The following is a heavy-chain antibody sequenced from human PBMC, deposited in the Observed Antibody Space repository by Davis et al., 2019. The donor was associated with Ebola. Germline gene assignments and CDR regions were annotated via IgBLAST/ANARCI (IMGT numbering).Heavy chain of an antibody. CDR3: ARGFWSGYPHDY. CDR1: GFTFSTYY. J-gene: IGHJ4*02. D-gene: IGHD3-3*01. V-gene: IGHV4-34*01. Sequence: ESLKISCAASGFTFSTYYMGWVRQPPGKGLEWIGEINHSGSTNYNPSLKSRVTISVDRSKNQFSLKLSSVTAADTAVYYCARGFWSGYPHDYWGQGTLVTVSS. CDR2: INHSGST.